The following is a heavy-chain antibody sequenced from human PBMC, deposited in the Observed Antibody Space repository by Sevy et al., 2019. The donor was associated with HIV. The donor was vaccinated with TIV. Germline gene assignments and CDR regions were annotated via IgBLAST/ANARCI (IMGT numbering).Heavy chain of an antibody. Sequence: GGSLRLSCAASGFSFNTHDMHWVRQAPGKGLDWVALISYDGSAKYYADSVKGRFTVSRDDSKNTLYLQMNSLRPEDSAVYYCAREGGHTSAWTPGKYWGQGTQVTVSS. V-gene: IGHV3-30-3*01. J-gene: IGHJ4*02. CDR3: AREGGHTSAWTPGKY. CDR1: GFSFNTHD. CDR2: ISYDGSAK. D-gene: IGHD6-19*01.